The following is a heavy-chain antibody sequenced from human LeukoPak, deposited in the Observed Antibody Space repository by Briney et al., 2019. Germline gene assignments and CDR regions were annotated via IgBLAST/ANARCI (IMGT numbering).Heavy chain of an antibody. CDR1: GFTFDDYG. CDR3: ARGIVYFYGSGSPTDF. D-gene: IGHD3-10*01. CDR2: INWNGGSR. Sequence: GGSLRLSCAASGFTFDDYGMSWVRQAPGKGLEWVSGINWNGGSRGYADSVKGRFTISRDNAKNSLYLQMDSLRAEDTALYHCARGIVYFYGSGSPTDFWGQGTLVNVSS. V-gene: IGHV3-20*01. J-gene: IGHJ4*02.